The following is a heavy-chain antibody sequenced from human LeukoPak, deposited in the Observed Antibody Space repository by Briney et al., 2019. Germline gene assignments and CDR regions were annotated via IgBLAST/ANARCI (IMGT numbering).Heavy chain of an antibody. CDR1: GGSISSGGYS. Sequence: PSQTLSLTCAVSGGSISSGGYSWSWIRQPPGKGLEWIGYIYHSGSTYYNPSLKSRVTISVDRSKNQFSLKLSSVTAADTAVYYCARGSYLYGMGVWGQGTTVTVSS. D-gene: IGHD3-10*01. CDR3: ARGSYLYGMGV. V-gene: IGHV4-30-2*01. CDR2: IYHSGST. J-gene: IGHJ6*02.